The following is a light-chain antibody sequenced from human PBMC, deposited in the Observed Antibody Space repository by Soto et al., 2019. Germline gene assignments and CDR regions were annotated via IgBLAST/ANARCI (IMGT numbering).Light chain of an antibody. V-gene: IGKV3-15*01. CDR2: GAS. Sequence: EIVMTQSPATPYVPLGERVTLSCRASQSVSSRLAWYQQKPGQSPRLLIYGASTRATGIPARFSGSGSGTEFTLTISSLQSEDFGVYYCHQYNNLWTFGQGTKVDIK. J-gene: IGKJ1*01. CDR1: QSVSSR. CDR3: HQYNNLWT.